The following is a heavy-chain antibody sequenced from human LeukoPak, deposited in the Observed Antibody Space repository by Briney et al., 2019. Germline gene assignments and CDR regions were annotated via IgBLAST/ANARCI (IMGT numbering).Heavy chain of an antibody. J-gene: IGHJ6*03. V-gene: IGHV3-7*01. CDR3: ARDGAGIVVVTAATDPYYMDV. Sequence: PGGSLRLSCAASGFTFSKYWMSWVRQAPGKGLEWVANIKEDGSEKYYVDSVKGRFTISRDNSKNTLYLQMNSLRAEDTAVYYCARDGAGIVVVTAATDPYYMDVWGKGTTVTVSS. CDR2: IKEDGSEK. CDR1: GFTFSKYW. D-gene: IGHD2-21*02.